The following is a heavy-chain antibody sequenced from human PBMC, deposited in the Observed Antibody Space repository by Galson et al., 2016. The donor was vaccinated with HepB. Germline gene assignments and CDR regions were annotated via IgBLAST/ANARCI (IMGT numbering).Heavy chain of an antibody. CDR3: ARAGGVANGYALDI. CDR2: IKEDGSQK. V-gene: IGHV3-7*04. Sequence: SLRLSCAVSGFTFNSHWLTWIRQAPGQRLEWVAKIKEDGSQKYYVDSVQGRFTISRDIAKNSLYLQMNSLRAEDTAVYYCARAGGVANGYALDIWGQGTMVSVSS. CDR1: GFTFNSHW. J-gene: IGHJ3*02. D-gene: IGHD1-26*01.